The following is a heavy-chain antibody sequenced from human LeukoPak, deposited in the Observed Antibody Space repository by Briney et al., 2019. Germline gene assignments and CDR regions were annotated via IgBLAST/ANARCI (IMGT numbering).Heavy chain of an antibody. J-gene: IGHJ4*02. D-gene: IGHD1-26*01. CDR2: ISYDGSNK. CDR1: GFTFSSYA. V-gene: IGHV3-30-3*01. Sequence: GGSLRLSCAASGFTFSSYAMHWVRQAPGKGLEWVAVISYDGSNKYYADSVKGRFTIPRDNSKNTLYLQMNSLRAEDTAVYYCARDSVGATNYFDYWGQGTLVTVSS. CDR3: ARDSVGATNYFDY.